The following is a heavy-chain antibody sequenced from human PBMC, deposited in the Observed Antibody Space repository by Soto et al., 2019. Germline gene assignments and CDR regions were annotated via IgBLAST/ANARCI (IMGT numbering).Heavy chain of an antibody. CDR2: INAGNGNT. J-gene: IGHJ6*03. Sequence: ASVKVSCKASGYTFTSYAMHWVRQAPGQRLEWMGWINAGNGNTKYSQKFQGRVTINRDTSASTAYMELSSLRSEDTAVYYCASAIKGYCSSTSCYAGLYYYYYMDVWGKGTTVTVSS. CDR1: GYTFTSYA. CDR3: ASAIKGYCSSTSCYAGLYYYYYMDV. D-gene: IGHD2-2*01. V-gene: IGHV1-3*01.